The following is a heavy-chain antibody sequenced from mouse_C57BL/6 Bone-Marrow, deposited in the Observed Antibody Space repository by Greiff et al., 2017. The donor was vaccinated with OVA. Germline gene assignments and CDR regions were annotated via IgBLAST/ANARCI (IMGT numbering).Heavy chain of an antibody. CDR3: AKRGGSDNY. CDR1: GYAFTNYL. J-gene: IGHJ2*01. D-gene: IGHD3-2*02. Sequence: QVQLKESGAELVRPGTSVKVSCKASGYAFTNYLIEWVKQRPGQGLEWIGVINPGSGGTNYNEKFKGKATLTADKSSSTAYMQLSSLTSEDSAVYFCAKRGGSDNYWGQGTTLTVSS. CDR2: INPGSGGT. V-gene: IGHV1-54*01.